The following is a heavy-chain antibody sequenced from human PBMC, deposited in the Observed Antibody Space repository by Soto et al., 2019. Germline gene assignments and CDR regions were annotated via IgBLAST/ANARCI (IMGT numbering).Heavy chain of an antibody. J-gene: IGHJ6*02. CDR2: IYYSGST. Sequence: SETLSLTCTVSGGSISSYYWSWIRQPPGKGLEWIGYIYYSGSTNYNPSLKSRVTISVDTSKNQSSLKLSSVTAADTAVYYCARDRGGGNDFWSGYYYYYGMDVWGQGTTVTVSS. V-gene: IGHV4-59*01. CDR1: GGSISSYY. CDR3: ARDRGGGNDFWSGYYYYYGMDV. D-gene: IGHD3-3*01.